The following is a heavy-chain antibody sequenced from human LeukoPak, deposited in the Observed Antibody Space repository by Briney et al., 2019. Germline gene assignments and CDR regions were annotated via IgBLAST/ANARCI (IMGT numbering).Heavy chain of an antibody. J-gene: IGHJ4*02. CDR1: GYSISSGYY. Sequence: SSETLSLTCAVSGYSISSGYYWGWIRPPPGKGLEWIGIIYHSGSTYYNPSLKSRVTISVDTSKNQFSLKLSSVTAADTAVYYCARVIVVVPAAGSGYFDYWGQGTLVTVSS. D-gene: IGHD2-2*01. CDR2: IYHSGST. CDR3: ARVIVVVPAAGSGYFDY. V-gene: IGHV4-38-2*01.